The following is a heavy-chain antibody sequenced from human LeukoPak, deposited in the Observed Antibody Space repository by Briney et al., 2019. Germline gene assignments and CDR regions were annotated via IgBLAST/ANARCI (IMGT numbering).Heavy chain of an antibody. CDR3: AELGITMIGGV. CDR1: GFTFSSYE. CDR2: ISSSGSTI. Sequence: GGSLRLSCAASGFTFSSYEMNSVRQAPGKGLEWVSYISSSGSTINSADSVKGRFTISRDNAKNSLYLQMNSLRAEDTAVYYCAELGITMIGGVWGKGTTVTISS. D-gene: IGHD3-10*02. J-gene: IGHJ6*04. V-gene: IGHV3-48*03.